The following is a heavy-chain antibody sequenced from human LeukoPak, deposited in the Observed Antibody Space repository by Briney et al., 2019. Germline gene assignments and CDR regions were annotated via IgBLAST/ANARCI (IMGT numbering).Heavy chain of an antibody. CDR1: GFTFSSYS. V-gene: IGHV3-48*04. CDR2: ISSSSSTI. CDR3: AKDPLNSSGWYSTLGY. Sequence: GGSLRLSCAASGFTFSSYSMNWVRQAPGKGLEWVSYISSSSSTIYYADSVKGRFTISRDNAKNSLYLQMNSLRAEDTAVYYCAKDPLNSSGWYSTLGYWGQGTLVTVSS. J-gene: IGHJ4*02. D-gene: IGHD6-19*01.